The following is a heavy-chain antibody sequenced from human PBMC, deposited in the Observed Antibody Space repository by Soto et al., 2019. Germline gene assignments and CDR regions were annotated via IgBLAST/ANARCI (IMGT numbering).Heavy chain of an antibody. D-gene: IGHD2-15*01. V-gene: IGHV3-30-3*01. J-gene: IGHJ4*02. CDR1: GFTFSSHA. Sequence: QVQLVESGGGVVQPVRSLRLSCVVSGFTFSSHAMHWVRQAPGKGLEWVALISDDGSNKYYADSVKGRFNISRDNSKNTLYLQMNNLRAEDTAVYYCTRDGRYWIGCRCYTYFDYWGQGTLVTVSS. CDR2: ISDDGSNK. CDR3: TRDGRYWIGCRCYTYFDY.